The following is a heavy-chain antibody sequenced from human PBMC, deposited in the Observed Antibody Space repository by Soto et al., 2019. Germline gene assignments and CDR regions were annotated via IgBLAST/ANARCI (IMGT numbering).Heavy chain of an antibody. CDR2: ISYDGSNK. CDR1: GFTFSNYG. J-gene: IGHJ6*02. CDR3: AKWAHNGMDV. Sequence: QVQLVESGGGVVQPGRSLRLSCAVSGFTFSNYGMHWVRQAPGKGLEWVAAISYDGSNKYHADSVKGRFTISRDNSKNTPYLKMNSLRAEDTAVYYCAKWAHNGMDVWGQGTTVTVSS. V-gene: IGHV3-30*18.